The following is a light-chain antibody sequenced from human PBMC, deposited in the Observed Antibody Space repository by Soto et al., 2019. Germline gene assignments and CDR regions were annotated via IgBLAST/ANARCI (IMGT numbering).Light chain of an antibody. Sequence: QSVLTQPANVSGSPGQSITISCTETSSEVGSNNYVSWYQRHTGKAPKLMIYDVSNRPSGVSNRFSGSKSGNTASLIIFGLQAEDEADYYYSSYTSISYLPALGGGTKVTDL. CDR3: SSYTSISYLPA. CDR2: DVS. V-gene: IGLV2-14*01. J-gene: IGLJ2*01. CDR1: SSEVGSNNY.